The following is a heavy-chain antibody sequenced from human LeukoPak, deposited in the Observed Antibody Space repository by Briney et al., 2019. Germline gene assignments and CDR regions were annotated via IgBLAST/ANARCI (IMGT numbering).Heavy chain of an antibody. CDR3: AKEILTGRYYGMDV. J-gene: IGHJ6*04. CDR2: ISGSGGST. CDR1: GFTLSSYA. Sequence: GGSLRLSCAASGFTLSSYAMSWVRQAPGKGLEWVSAISGSGGSTCYADSVKGRFTISRDNSKNTLCLQMNSLRAEDTALYYCAKEILTGRYYGMDVWGKGTTVTVSS. D-gene: IGHD3-9*01. V-gene: IGHV3-23*01.